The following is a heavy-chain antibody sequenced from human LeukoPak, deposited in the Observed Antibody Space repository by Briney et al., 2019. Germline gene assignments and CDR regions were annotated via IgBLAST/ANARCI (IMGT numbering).Heavy chain of an antibody. Sequence: GGSLRLSCGASGFTFNTYDMHWVRQAPGKGLEWVSFIRYDGSTEYYVDSVRGRFTISRDNSKNTVFLQMNSLRAEDTAVYYCAKPSGSGFDYWGRGTLVIVSS. CDR2: IRYDGSTE. J-gene: IGHJ4*02. CDR3: AKPSGSGFDY. CDR1: GFTFNTYD. D-gene: IGHD1-26*01. V-gene: IGHV3-30*02.